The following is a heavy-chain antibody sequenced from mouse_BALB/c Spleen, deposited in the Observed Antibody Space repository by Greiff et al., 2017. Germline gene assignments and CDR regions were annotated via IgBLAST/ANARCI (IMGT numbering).Heavy chain of an antibody. Sequence: QVQLKESGAELARPGASVKLSCKASGYTFTSYWMQWVKQRPGQGLEWIGAIYPGDGDTRYTQKFKGKATLTADKSSSTAYMQLSSLASEDSAVYYCARTAYYYGSPYFDYWGQGTTLTVSS. J-gene: IGHJ2*01. CDR1: GYTFTSYW. V-gene: IGHV1-87*01. CDR2: IYPGDGDT. D-gene: IGHD1-1*01. CDR3: ARTAYYYGSPYFDY.